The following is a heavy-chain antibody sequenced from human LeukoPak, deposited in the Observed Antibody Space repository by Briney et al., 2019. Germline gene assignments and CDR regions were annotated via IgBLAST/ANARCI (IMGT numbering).Heavy chain of an antibody. CDR3: AKDAGASSGWYP. V-gene: IGHV3-23*01. CDR2: ISGGGGTT. J-gene: IGHJ5*02. D-gene: IGHD6-19*01. Sequence: GGSLRLSCAASGFTFSSYAMSWVRQAPGKGLEWVSAISGGGGTTYYADSVKGRFTISRDNSKNSLYLQMKSLRDEDTAVYYCAKDAGASSGWYPWGQGTLVTVSS. CDR1: GFTFSSYA.